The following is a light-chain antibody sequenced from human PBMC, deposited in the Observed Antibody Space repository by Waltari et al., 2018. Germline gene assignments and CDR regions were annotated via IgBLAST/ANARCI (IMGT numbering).Light chain of an antibody. CDR2: ASS. V-gene: IGKV1-39*01. J-gene: IGKJ3*01. Sequence: DIQMTQSPSSLPASVGHRVTTTYRASQSISPYLHWYQQKPGKAPKLLVYASSNFQTGVPSRFSGSGSGTDFTLTISSLEPEDFATYYCQQTYGSPPTFGPGTKVDI. CDR1: QSISPY. CDR3: QQTYGSPPT.